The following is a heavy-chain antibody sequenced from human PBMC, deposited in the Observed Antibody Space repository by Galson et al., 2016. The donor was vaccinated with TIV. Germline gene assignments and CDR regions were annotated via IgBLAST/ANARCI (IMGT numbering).Heavy chain of an antibody. CDR1: GDSLSTYL. CDR2: IHYNENT. J-gene: IGHJ5*02. D-gene: IGHD4-17*01. CDR3: SRDRRHSYGKDFDP. Sequence: SETLSLTCTVSGDSLSTYLWNWIRQPPGKGLEWIGEIHYNENTEYNPSLKSRVTISVDTSKNQFSLKLNSVTAADTAVYYCSRDRRHSYGKDFDPWGQGTLVTVSA. V-gene: IGHV4-59*01.